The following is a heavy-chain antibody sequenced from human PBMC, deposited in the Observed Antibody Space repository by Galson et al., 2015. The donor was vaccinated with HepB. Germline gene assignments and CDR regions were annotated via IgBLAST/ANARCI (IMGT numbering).Heavy chain of an antibody. Sequence: SLRLSCAASGFSFGDYPMNWFRQAPGKGLEWVGFIRGKPFGGTTEYAASVKGRFTISRDDPKSIASLQMNSLKTEDTAVYYCTRSRAKGGSTPLDFDYWGQGTLVTVSS. CDR2: IRGKPFGGTT. CDR1: GFSFGDYP. CDR3: TRSRAKGGSTPLDFDY. V-gene: IGHV3-49*03. J-gene: IGHJ4*02. D-gene: IGHD1-26*01.